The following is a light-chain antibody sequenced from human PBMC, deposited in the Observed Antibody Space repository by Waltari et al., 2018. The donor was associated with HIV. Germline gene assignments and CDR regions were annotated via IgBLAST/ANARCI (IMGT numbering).Light chain of an antibody. J-gene: IGKJ2*02. CDR2: GAS. CDR1: QAISSGY. Sequence: EIVLTQSPATLSLSPGERATISCRASQAISSGYLAWYQQIRGQAPRLLIFGASSRATGIPDRFSGSGSETVFTLTISSLEPEDFAMYYCQQYGSSPCTFGQGTRLEIK. CDR3: QQYGSSPCT. V-gene: IGKV3-20*01.